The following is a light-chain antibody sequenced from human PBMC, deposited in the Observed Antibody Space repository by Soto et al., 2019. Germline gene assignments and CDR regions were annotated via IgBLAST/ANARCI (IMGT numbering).Light chain of an antibody. CDR1: QSVSSNY. J-gene: IGKJ1*01. CDR2: DVS. V-gene: IGKV3-20*01. Sequence: DIVLTQSPGTLSLSPGERATLSCRSSQSVSSNYLAWYQQKPDQAPRLVIYDVSGRATGIPDRFSGSGSGTDFTLTISRREPVDFAVYYCQQYGSSPTFGQGTKVEIK. CDR3: QQYGSSPT.